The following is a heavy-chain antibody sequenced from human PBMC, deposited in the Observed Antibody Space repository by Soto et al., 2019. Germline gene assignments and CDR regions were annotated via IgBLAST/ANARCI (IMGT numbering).Heavy chain of an antibody. Sequence: QVQLVQSEAEVKKPGASVKVSCKASGYISTNYGLSWVRQAPGQGLEWMAWISPYDGNTHYAQNLQGRVTVTTDTSTSTAYMELRSLRSDDTAVYFCARDDRAAAAGTTYYFDYWGQGTLVTVSS. V-gene: IGHV1-18*01. CDR3: ARDDRAAAAGTTYYFDY. J-gene: IGHJ4*02. CDR1: GYISTNYG. CDR2: ISPYDGNT. D-gene: IGHD6-13*01.